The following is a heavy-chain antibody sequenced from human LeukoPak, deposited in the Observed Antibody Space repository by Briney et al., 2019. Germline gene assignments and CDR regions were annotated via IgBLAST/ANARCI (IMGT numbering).Heavy chain of an antibody. V-gene: IGHV4-59*01. CDR1: GGSISSYY. Sequence: SETLSLTCTVSGGSISSYYWSWLRQPPGKGLEWIGYIYYSGSTNYNPSLKSRVTISVDTSKNQFSLKLSSVTAADTAVYYCARGLSYWFDPWGQGTLVTVSS. D-gene: IGHD3-16*02. CDR2: IYYSGST. J-gene: IGHJ5*02. CDR3: ARGLSYWFDP.